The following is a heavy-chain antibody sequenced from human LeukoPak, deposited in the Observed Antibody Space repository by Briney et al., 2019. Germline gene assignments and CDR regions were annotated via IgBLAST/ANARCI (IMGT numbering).Heavy chain of an antibody. CDR2: IYYSGST. CDR3: ARARLSLGFQRVPLGFDY. D-gene: IGHD3-16*01. J-gene: IGHJ4*02. CDR1: GGSINNGGYS. Sequence: SQTLSLTCTVSGGSINNGGYSWSWIRQHPGKGLEWIGYIYYSGSTYYNPSLKSRVTISVDTSKNQFSLKLSSVTAADTAVYYCARARLSLGFQRVPLGFDYWGQGTLVTVSS. V-gene: IGHV4-30-4*01.